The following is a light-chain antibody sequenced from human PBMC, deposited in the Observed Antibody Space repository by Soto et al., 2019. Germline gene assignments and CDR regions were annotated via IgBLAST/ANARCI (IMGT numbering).Light chain of an antibody. CDR1: QSISSY. Sequence: DIQMNQSPSSLSASVGDRVTITCRASQSISSYLNWYQQKPGKAPKLLIYAASSLQSGFPSRFSGSGSGTDFTLTISSLQPEDFATYYCQQSYSTPYTFVQGTKLEIK. CDR3: QQSYSTPYT. J-gene: IGKJ2*01. V-gene: IGKV1-39*01. CDR2: AAS.